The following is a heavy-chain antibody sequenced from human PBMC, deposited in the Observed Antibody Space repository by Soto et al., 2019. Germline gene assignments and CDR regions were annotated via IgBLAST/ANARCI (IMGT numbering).Heavy chain of an antibody. V-gene: IGHV1-18*01. Sequence: QVLLVQSGAEVKKSGASVKVACKASGYTFTNYGISWVRQAPGQGLEWLGWISTYNGDRDFAQKVQGRVTMTTDTSTTTAYMELRSLRSNDTAVYYCARSRAGGTWEQYPSFYFDYWGQGALVTVSS. CDR3: ARSRAGGTWEQYPSFYFDY. CDR1: GYTFTNYG. J-gene: IGHJ4*02. D-gene: IGHD1-26*01. CDR2: ISTYNGDR.